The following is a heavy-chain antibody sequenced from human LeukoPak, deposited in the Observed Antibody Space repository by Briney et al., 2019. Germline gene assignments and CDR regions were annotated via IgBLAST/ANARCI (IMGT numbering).Heavy chain of an antibody. J-gene: IGHJ3*02. CDR2: IYYSGST. D-gene: IGHD1-26*01. CDR1: GGSISSGDYY. CDR3: AGGSREWELLFAFDI. V-gene: IGHV4-30-4*08. Sequence: SETLSLTCTVSGGSISSGDYYWSWIRQPPGKGLEWLGYIYYSGSTYYNPSLKSRVTISVDTSKNQFSLKLSSVTAADTAVYYCAGGSREWELLFAFDIRGQGTMVTVSS.